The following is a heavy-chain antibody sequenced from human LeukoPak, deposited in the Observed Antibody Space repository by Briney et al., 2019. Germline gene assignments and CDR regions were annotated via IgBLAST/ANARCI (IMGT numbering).Heavy chain of an antibody. CDR2: ISWNSGSI. D-gene: IGHD3-16*01. CDR3: AKDLIRDYYYGMDV. CDR1: GFTFDDYA. Sequence: GRSLRLSCAASGFTFDDYAMHWVRQAPGKGLEWVSGISWNSGSIGYADSVKGRFTISRDNAKNSLYLQMNSLRAEDTALYYCAKDLIRDYYYGMDVWGQGTTVTVSS. V-gene: IGHV3-9*01. J-gene: IGHJ6*02.